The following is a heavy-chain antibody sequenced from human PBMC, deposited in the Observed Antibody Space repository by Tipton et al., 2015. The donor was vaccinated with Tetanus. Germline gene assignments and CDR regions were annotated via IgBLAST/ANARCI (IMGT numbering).Heavy chain of an antibody. Sequence: TLSLTCTVSGGSISSSSFYWGWIRQPPGKELEWIGSIYYSGSTYYNPSLKSRVTISVDTSKNQFSLRLSSVTAADTAVYYCARIGWLQQNKPAFDIWGQGTVVTVSS. CDR3: ARIGWLQQNKPAFDI. CDR2: IYYSGST. CDR1: GGSISSSSFY. V-gene: IGHV4-39*01. J-gene: IGHJ3*02. D-gene: IGHD6-19*01.